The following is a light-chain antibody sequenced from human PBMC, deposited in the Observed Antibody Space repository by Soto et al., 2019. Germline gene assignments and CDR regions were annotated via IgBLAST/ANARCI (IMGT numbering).Light chain of an antibody. J-gene: IGKJ2*01. Sequence: DIVMTQSPDTLAVSLGERATINCKSSQSVFYSSNNRNYLAWYQQKAGQPPKLLLYMASIRESGVPDRFRGSGSERDFTPAFLCLQGEDVAVYYCQRYYGTPYTFGQGTKLEIK. CDR3: QRYYGTPYT. V-gene: IGKV4-1*01. CDR2: MAS. CDR1: QSVFYSSNNRNY.